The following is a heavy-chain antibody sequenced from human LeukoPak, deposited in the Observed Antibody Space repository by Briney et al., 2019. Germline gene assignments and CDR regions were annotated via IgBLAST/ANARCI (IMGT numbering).Heavy chain of an antibody. CDR3: ARAHTSSWYMDY. V-gene: IGHV4-59*11. J-gene: IGHJ4*02. CDR1: GGSISSHY. Sequence: SETLSLTCSVSGGSISSHYWSWIRQPPGKGLEWIGYIYYSGSTNYNPSLKSRVTISVDTSENQLSLKLSSVTAADTALYYCARAHTSSWYMDYWGQGTLVTVSS. D-gene: IGHD6-13*01. CDR2: IYYSGST.